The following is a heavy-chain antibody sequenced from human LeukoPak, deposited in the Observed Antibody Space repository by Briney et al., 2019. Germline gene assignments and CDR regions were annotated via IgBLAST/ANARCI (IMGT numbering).Heavy chain of an antibody. V-gene: IGHV4-34*01. CDR2: INHSGST. Sequence: PSETLTLTCAVYGGSFSGYYWSWIRQPPGKGLEWIGEINHSGSTNYNPSLKSRVTISVDTSKNQFSLKLSSVTAADTAVYYCARSFTPSFDYWGQGTLVTVSP. J-gene: IGHJ4*02. CDR1: GGSFSGYY. CDR3: ARSFTPSFDY.